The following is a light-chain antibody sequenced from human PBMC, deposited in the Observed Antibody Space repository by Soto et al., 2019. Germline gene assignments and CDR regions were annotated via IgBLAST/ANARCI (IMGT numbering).Light chain of an antibody. J-gene: IGKJ1*01. CDR3: MQALRTWT. CDR1: QSLLHTNGYSY. Sequence: DIVMTQSPLSLPFTPLDPSSISCRSSQSLLHTNGYSYLDWYLQKPGQSPQLLIYLGSNRASGVPDRFSGSGSGTDFTLKISRVEAEDVGVYYCMQALRTWTFGQGTKVDIK. CDR2: LGS. V-gene: IGKV2-28*01.